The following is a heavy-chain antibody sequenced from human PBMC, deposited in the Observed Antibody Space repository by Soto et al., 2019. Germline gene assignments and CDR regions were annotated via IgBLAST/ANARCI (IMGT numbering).Heavy chain of an antibody. Sequence: QVQLVESGGGVVQPGRSLRLSCAASGFTFSSYGMHWVRQAPGKGLEWVAVISYDGSNKYYADSVKGRFTISRDNSKNTLYLQMNSLRAEDTAVYYCANLRGSGNLDYWGREPWSPSPQ. CDR1: GFTFSSYG. V-gene: IGHV3-30*18. D-gene: IGHD3-10*01. CDR3: ANLRGSGNLDY. J-gene: IGHJ4*02. CDR2: ISYDGSNK.